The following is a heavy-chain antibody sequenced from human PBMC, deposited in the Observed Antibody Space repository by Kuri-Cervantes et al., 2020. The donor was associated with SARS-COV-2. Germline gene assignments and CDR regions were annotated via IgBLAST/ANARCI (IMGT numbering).Heavy chain of an antibody. D-gene: IGHD6-19*01. CDR2: ISAYNGNT. CDR3: ARDAGQWLGDNWFDP. J-gene: IGHJ5*02. V-gene: IGHV1-18*01. CDR1: GYTFTSYG. Sequence: ASVKVSCKASGYTFTSYGISWVRQAPGQGLEWMGWISAYNGNTNYAQKLQGRVTMTTDTSTSTAYMELRSPRSDDTAVYYCARDAGQWLGDNWFDPWGQGTLVTVSS.